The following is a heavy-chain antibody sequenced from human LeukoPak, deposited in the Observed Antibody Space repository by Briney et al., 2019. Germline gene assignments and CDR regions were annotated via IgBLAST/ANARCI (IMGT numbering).Heavy chain of an antibody. Sequence: TSEALSLTCTVSGGSISSYYWSWIRQPPGKGLEWIGYIYYSGSTNYNPSLKSRVTISVDTSKNQFSLKLSSVTAADTAVYYCASLDVDTALRYFQHWGQGTLVTVSS. CDR3: ASLDVDTALRYFQH. CDR2: IYYSGST. J-gene: IGHJ1*01. D-gene: IGHD5-18*01. V-gene: IGHV4-59*01. CDR1: GGSISSYY.